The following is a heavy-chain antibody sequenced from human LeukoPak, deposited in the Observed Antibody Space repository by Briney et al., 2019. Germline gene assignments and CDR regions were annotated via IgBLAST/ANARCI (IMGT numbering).Heavy chain of an antibody. V-gene: IGHV1-8*01. D-gene: IGHD5-24*01. Sequence: GASVKVSCKASGYTFTSYDINWVRQATGQGLEWMGWMNPNSGNTGYAQKFQGRVTMTRNTSISTAYMELSSLRSEDTAVYYCARGLTASRKNRDGYNLDYWGQGTLVTVSS. CDR3: ARGLTASRKNRDGYNLDY. J-gene: IGHJ4*02. CDR1: GYTFTSYD. CDR2: MNPNSGNT.